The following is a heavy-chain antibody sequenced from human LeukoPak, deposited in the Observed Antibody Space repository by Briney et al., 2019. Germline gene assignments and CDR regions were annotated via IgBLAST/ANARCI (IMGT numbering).Heavy chain of an antibody. CDR2: IYHGGDT. CDR1: GGSITSHSW. CDR3: ASHVTVLGTRGFDY. D-gene: IGHD6-19*01. J-gene: IGHJ4*02. Sequence: SETLSLTCAVSGGSITSHSWWSWVRQPPGKGLAWIGEIYHGGDTNYDPSVKSRGTMSVDKSKNHFSLNLRSVTAADTAIYCCASHVTVLGTRGFDYWGQGILVTVSS. V-gene: IGHV4-4*01.